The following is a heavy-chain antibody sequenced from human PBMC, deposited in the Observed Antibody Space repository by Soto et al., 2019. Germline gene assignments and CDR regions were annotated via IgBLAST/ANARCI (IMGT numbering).Heavy chain of an antibody. Sequence: QVQLVESGGGLVKPGGSLRLSCAASGFSFSDYYMSWIRQAPGKGLEWISYISSSGSTIYYAGSVKGRFTVSRDNAKDSLWLQVNSVRSEDTAVYYFARNGYCSRDACSYGVDVWGQGTTVTVSS. D-gene: IGHD2-15*01. V-gene: IGHV3-11*01. J-gene: IGHJ6*02. CDR3: ARNGYCSRDACSYGVDV. CDR2: ISSSGSTI. CDR1: GFSFSDYY.